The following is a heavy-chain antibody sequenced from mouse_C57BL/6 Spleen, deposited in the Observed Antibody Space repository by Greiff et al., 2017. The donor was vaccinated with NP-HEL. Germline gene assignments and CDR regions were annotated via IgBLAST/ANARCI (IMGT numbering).Heavy chain of an antibody. D-gene: IGHD1-1*01. J-gene: IGHJ2*01. CDR2: ISSGSSTI. Sequence: EVMLVESGGGLVKPGGSLKLSCAASGFTFSDYGMHWVRQAPEKGLEWVAYISSGSSTIYYADTVKGRFTISRDNAKNTLFLQMTSLRSEDTAMYYCARGTTVVFDYWGQGTTLTVSS. V-gene: IGHV5-17*01. CDR3: ARGTTVVFDY. CDR1: GFTFSDYG.